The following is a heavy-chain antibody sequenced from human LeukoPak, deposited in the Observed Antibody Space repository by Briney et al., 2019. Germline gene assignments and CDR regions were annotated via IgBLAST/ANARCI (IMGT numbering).Heavy chain of an antibody. Sequence: SGGSLRLSCAASGFTFSSYGMSWVRQAPGKGLEWVSAISGSGGSTYYADSVRGRFTISRDNSKNTLYLQMNSLRAEDTAVYYCAKNYYDSSGLYWGQGTLVTVSS. CDR2: ISGSGGST. V-gene: IGHV3-23*01. CDR1: GFTFSSYG. CDR3: AKNYYDSSGLY. D-gene: IGHD3-22*01. J-gene: IGHJ4*02.